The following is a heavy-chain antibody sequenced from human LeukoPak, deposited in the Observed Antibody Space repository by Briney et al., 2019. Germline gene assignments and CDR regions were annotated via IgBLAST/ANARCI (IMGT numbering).Heavy chain of an antibody. CDR2: ISGSGGST. CDR3: AKDLRPGNAVLDAFDI. V-gene: IGHV3-23*01. D-gene: IGHD1-1*01. J-gene: IGHJ3*02. Sequence: PGGSLRLSCAASGFTFSSYAMSWVRQAPGNGLEWVSAISGSGGSTYYADSVKGRFTISRDNSKNTLYLQMNSLRAEDTAVYYCAKDLRPGNAVLDAFDIWGQGTMVTVSS. CDR1: GFTFSSYA.